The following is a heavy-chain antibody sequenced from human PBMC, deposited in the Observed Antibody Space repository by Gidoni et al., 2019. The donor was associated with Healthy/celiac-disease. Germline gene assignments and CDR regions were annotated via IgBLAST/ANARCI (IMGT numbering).Heavy chain of an antibody. Sequence: QVQLVESGGGVVQPGRSLRLSCAASGFTFSSYGMHWVRQAAGKGLEWVAVIWDDGSNKYYADSVKGRFTISRDNSKNTLYLQMNSLRAEDTAVYYCARDRSGSIGPWGQGTLVTVSS. CDR2: IWDDGSNK. J-gene: IGHJ5*02. V-gene: IGHV3-33*01. CDR3: ARDRSGSIGP. D-gene: IGHD1-26*01. CDR1: GFTFSSYG.